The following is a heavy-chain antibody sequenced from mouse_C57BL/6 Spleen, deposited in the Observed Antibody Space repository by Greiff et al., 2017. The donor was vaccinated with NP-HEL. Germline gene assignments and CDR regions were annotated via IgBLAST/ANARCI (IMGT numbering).Heavy chain of an antibody. CDR3: AKAYYYGSSYVND. J-gene: IGHJ2*01. CDR2: INPNNGGT. D-gene: IGHD1-1*01. Sequence: EVQLQQSGPELVKPGASVKISCMASGYTFTDYYMNWVQQSHGKSLEWIGDINPNNGGTSYNQKFKGKATLTVDKSSSTAYMELRSLTSEDSAVYYCAKAYYYGSSYVNDWGQGTTLTVSS. CDR1: GYTFTDYY. V-gene: IGHV1-26*01.